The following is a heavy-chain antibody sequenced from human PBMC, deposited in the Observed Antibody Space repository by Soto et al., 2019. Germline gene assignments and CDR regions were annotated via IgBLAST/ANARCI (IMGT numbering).Heavy chain of an antibody. J-gene: IGHJ4*02. V-gene: IGHV3-33*05. CDR2: TSYDGSNN. Sequence: QVQLVESGGGVVQPGTSLRLSCVGSGFTFRSYVIHWVRQAPGKGLEWVALTSYDGSNNFYGDSVKGRFTISRDNYMTTVELQMDSLRLEATALYYCARWGTTGGLDVWGQGTLVSVSS. D-gene: IGHD3-16*01. CDR3: ARWGTTGGLDV. CDR1: GFTFRSYV.